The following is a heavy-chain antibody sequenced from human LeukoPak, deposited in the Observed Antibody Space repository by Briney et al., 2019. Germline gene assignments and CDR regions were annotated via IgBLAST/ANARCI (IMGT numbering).Heavy chain of an antibody. J-gene: IGHJ4*02. CDR1: GFTFSSYA. D-gene: IGHD5-12*01. CDR3: VKARYGGYSGDYFDY. CDR2: ISSNGGTT. Sequence: GGSLRLSCSASGFTFSSYAMHWVRQAPGKGLEYVSAISSNGGTTYYADSVKGRFTISRDNSKNTLYLQMSSLRAEGTAVYYCVKARYGGYSGDYFDYWGQGTLVTVSS. V-gene: IGHV3-64D*06.